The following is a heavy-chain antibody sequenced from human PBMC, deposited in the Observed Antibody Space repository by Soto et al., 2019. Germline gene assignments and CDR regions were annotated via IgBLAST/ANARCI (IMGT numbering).Heavy chain of an antibody. J-gene: IGHJ4*02. CDR2: ISHSGTT. CDR1: GDSIISRGYS. CDR3: ARAPHRIVVVTAIPSYFDY. Sequence: SETLSLTCAVSGDSIISRGYSWSWIRQPPGKGLEWIGYISHSGTTYHNPSLKSRLTISMDRSTNQFSLKLKSVSAADTAVYYCARAPHRIVVVTAIPSYFDYCGQGVLLTVSS. D-gene: IGHD2-21*02. V-gene: IGHV4-30-2*01.